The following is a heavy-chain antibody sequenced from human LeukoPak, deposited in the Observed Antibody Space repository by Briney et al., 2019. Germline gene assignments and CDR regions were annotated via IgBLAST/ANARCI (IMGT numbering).Heavy chain of an antibody. CDR3: ARARYSNTWFDY. V-gene: IGHV3-11*01. CDR2: TSSSGSTM. Sequence: PGGSLRLSCASSGFTFSDYYMSWIRQAPGKGLEWVSCTSSSGSTMYYAASVKGRFTISRDNAKNSLYLQMNSLRAEDTAVYYCARARYSNTWFDYWGQGALVTVSS. D-gene: IGHD6-13*01. CDR1: GFTFSDYY. J-gene: IGHJ4*02.